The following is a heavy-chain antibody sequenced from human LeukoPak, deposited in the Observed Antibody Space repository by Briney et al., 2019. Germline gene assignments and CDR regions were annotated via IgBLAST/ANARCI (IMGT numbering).Heavy chain of an antibody. CDR3: AKLQDFYDNSGYSYFDN. D-gene: IGHD3-22*01. CDR2: ITGNALNT. CDR1: GFTFSNYA. V-gene: IGHV3-23*01. J-gene: IGHJ4*02. Sequence: GGSLRLSCAASGFTFSNYAMSWVRQAPGKGLEWVSSITGNALNTYQADFIRGRLTISRDDSKNTLYLHLSSLRVEDTAVYYCAKLQDFYDNSGYSYFDNWGQGNLVTVSS.